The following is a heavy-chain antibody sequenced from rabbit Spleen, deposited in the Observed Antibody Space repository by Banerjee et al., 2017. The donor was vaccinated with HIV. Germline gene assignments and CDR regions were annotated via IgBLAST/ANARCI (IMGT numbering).Heavy chain of an antibody. CDR2: VDVSGSGNR. CDR1: GFSLFMYW. CDR3: ARDAGSGDYIDVYFDL. V-gene: IGHV1S40*01. Sequence: QSLEESGGDLVKPEGSLTLTCKASGFSLFMYWMCWVRQVPGKGLEWIACVDVSGSGNRHYASWAKGRFTISKSSSTTVTLQMTSLTAADTATYFCARDAGSGDYIDVYFDLWGPGTLVTVS. D-gene: IGHD8-1*01. J-gene: IGHJ4*01.